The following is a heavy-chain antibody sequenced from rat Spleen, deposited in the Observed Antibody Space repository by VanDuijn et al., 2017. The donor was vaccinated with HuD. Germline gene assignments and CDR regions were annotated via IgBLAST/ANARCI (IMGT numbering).Heavy chain of an antibody. CDR3: ARHGWGYGVMDA. Sequence: EVQLVESDGGLVQPGRSLKLSCAASGFTFSDYYMACVRQAPTKGLEWVATISYDGSSTYYRDSVKGRFTISRDNAKSTLYLQMDSLRSEDTATYYCARHGWGYGVMDAWGQGASVTVSS. D-gene: IGHD4-3*01. V-gene: IGHV5-29*01. J-gene: IGHJ4*01. CDR2: ISYDGSST. CDR1: GFTFSDYY.